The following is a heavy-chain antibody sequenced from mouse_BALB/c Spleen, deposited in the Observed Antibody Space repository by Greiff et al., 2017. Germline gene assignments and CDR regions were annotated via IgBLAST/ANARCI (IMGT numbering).Heavy chain of an antibody. CDR3: ARGGGLQAWFAY. CDR1: GFTFSSYA. V-gene: IGHV5-6-5*01. CDR2: ISSGGST. Sequence: EVKLMESGGGLVKPGGSLKLSCAASGFTFSSYAMSWVRQTPEKRLEWVASISSGGSTYYPDSVKGRFTISRDNARNILYLQMSSLRAEDTAMYYCARGGGLQAWFAYWGQGTLVTVSA. D-gene: IGHD2-2*01. J-gene: IGHJ3*01.